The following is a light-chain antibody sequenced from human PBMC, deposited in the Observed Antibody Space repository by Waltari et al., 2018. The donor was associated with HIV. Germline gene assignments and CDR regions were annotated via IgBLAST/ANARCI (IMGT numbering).Light chain of an antibody. CDR3: QSYDSSLSAYV. Sequence: QSVLTQSPSVSGAPGQRVTISCTGSRANIGAGYDVHWYQLLPGTAPRLLVYGNSNRPSGVPDRFSGSKSGTSASLAITGLQAEDEADYHCQSYDSSLSAYVFGSGTKVTVL. CDR1: RANIGAGYD. J-gene: IGLJ1*01. V-gene: IGLV1-40*01. CDR2: GNS.